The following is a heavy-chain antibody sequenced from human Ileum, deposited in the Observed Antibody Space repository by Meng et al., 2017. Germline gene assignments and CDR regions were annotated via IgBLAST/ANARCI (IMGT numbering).Heavy chain of an antibody. CDR1: GFTFGDYA. Sequence: SLNISSAASGFTFGDYAMHWVRQAPGKGLEWVSSISWNSGRIGYADSVKGRFTVHRDNSNNSLYLQMDSLRTEDTALYRCVKDIQTSGYVSELDYWGQGTLVTVSS. CDR2: ISWNSGRI. J-gene: IGHJ4*02. D-gene: IGHD3-22*01. CDR3: VKDIQTSGYVSELDY. V-gene: IGHV3-9*01.